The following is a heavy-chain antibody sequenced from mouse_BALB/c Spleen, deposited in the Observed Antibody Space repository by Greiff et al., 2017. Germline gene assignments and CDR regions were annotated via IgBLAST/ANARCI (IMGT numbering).Heavy chain of an antibody. D-gene: IGHD1-1*01. J-gene: IGHJ3*01. Sequence: VKLMESGPDLVAPSQSLSITCTVSGFSLTSYGVHWVRQPPGKGLEWLVVIWSDGSTTYNSALKSRLSISKDNSKSQVFLKMNSLQTDDTAMYYCARHEGYYGSSYGWFAYWGQGTLVTVSA. V-gene: IGHV2-6-2*01. CDR2: IWSDGST. CDR1: GFSLTSYG. CDR3: ARHEGYYGSSYGWFAY.